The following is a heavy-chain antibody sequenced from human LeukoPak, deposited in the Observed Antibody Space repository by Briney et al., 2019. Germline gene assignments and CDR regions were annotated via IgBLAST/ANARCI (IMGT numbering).Heavy chain of an antibody. V-gene: IGHV3-30*02. D-gene: IGHD6-13*01. CDR1: GFTFSDYG. CDR2: IRHDASNT. Sequence: GGSLRLSCAASGFTFSDYGMHWVRQAPGKGLEWVAFIRHDASNTYYADSVRGRFTISRDNSKNTLSLQMNSLRSEDTAVYYCANPTLAACTDYWGQGTLVTVSS. J-gene: IGHJ4*02. CDR3: ANPTLAACTDY.